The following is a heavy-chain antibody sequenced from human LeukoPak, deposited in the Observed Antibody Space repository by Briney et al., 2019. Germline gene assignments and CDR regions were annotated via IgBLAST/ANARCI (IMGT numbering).Heavy chain of an antibody. CDR3: ARAEVAYYYDSSGYYFDY. J-gene: IGHJ4*02. Sequence: SETLSPTCTVSGGSISTYYWGWIRQPPGKGLEWIGYIYYSGSTNYNPSLKSRVTISVDTSKNQFSLKLSSVTAADTAVYYCARAEVAYYYDSSGYYFDYWGQGTLVTVSS. D-gene: IGHD3-22*01. CDR2: IYYSGST. V-gene: IGHV4-59*01. CDR1: GGSISTYY.